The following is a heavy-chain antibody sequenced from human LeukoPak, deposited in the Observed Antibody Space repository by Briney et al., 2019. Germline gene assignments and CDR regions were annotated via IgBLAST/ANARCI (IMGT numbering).Heavy chain of an antibody. D-gene: IGHD1-26*01. J-gene: IGHJ4*02. CDR3: ASPAGSGSYYVY. CDR1: GGTFSSYA. Sequence: GASVNVSCKASGGTFSSYAISWVRQAPGQGLEWMGGIIPIFGTANYAQKFQGRVTITADESTSTAYMELSSLRSEDTAVYYCASPAGSGSYYVYWGQGTLVTVSS. V-gene: IGHV1-69*13. CDR2: IIPIFGTA.